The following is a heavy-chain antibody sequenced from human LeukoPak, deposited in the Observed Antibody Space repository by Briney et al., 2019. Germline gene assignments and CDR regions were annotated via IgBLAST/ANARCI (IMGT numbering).Heavy chain of an antibody. J-gene: IGHJ5*01. D-gene: IGHD6-19*01. Sequence: PSQTLSLTCDVSGGSFSGCSWNWIRQSPGKGLEWLGEINQSGSTKYNPSLKSRVTISIDTSKSQFSLKMNSMTAADTAVYYCARCDSGGWFFDSWGQGALVTVSS. V-gene: IGHV4-34*01. CDR3: ARCDSGGWFFDS. CDR1: GGSFSGCS. CDR2: INQSGST.